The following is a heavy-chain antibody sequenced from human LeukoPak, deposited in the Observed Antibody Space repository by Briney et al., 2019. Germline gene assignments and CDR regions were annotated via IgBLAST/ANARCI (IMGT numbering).Heavy chain of an antibody. D-gene: IGHD5-18*01. J-gene: IGHJ4*02. CDR3: ARDLAYSRLDY. Sequence: PGGSPRLSCAASGFTFSSYAMSWVRQAPGKGLEWVASINPDGNKKYSADSVKGRFTISRDNAENSLYLQMNSLRVEDTAFYYCARDLAYSRLDYWGQGMLVTVSS. CDR2: INPDGNKK. CDR1: GFTFSSYA. V-gene: IGHV3-7*01.